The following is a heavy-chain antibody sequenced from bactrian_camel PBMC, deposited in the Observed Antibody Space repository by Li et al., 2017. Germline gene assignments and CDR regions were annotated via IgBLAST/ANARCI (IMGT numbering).Heavy chain of an antibody. CDR1: GFTFSSYY. J-gene: IGHJ4*01. V-gene: IGHV3-2*01. CDR2: IYSDGSNT. CDR3: ATGEGFDCSGAYCSRHY. Sequence: QVQLVESGGGLVQPGGSLRLSCAASGFTFSSYYMNWVRQAPGKGLEWVSSIYSDGSNTNYADSVKGRFTISRDNAKNTVYLQMNSLKSEDTALYFCATGEGFDCSGAYCSRHYWGQ. D-gene: IGHD3*01.